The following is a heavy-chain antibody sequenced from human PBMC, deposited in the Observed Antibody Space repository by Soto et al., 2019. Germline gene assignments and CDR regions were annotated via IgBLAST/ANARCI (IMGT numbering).Heavy chain of an antibody. CDR2: INHSGST. CDR3: ARSPSVGARTMVRGVANREGDY. D-gene: IGHD3-10*01. CDR1: GGSFSGYY. J-gene: IGHJ4*02. V-gene: IGHV4-34*01. Sequence: QVQLQQWGAGLLKPSETLSLTCAVYGGSFSGYYWSWIRQPPGKGLEWIGEINHSGSTNYNPSLKSRVTISVDTSKNQFYLKLSSVTAADTAVYYCARSPSVGARTMVRGVANREGDYWGQGTLVTVSS.